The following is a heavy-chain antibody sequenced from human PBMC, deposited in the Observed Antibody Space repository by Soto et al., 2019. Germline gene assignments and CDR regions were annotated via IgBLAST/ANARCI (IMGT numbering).Heavy chain of an antibody. D-gene: IGHD6-13*01. CDR3: ARRKRQQLVRYYYYYGMDV. J-gene: IGHJ6*02. CDR2: IKQDGSEK. V-gene: IGHV3-7*05. CDR1: GFTFSSYW. Sequence: GGSLRLSCAASGFTFSSYWMSWVRQAPGKGLEWVANIKQDGSEKYYVDSVKGRFTISRDNAKNSLYLQMNSLRAEDTAVYYCARRKRQQLVRYYYYYGMDVWGQGTTVTVSS.